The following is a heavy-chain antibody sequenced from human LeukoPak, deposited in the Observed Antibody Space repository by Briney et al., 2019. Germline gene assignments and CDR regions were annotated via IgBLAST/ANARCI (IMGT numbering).Heavy chain of an antibody. D-gene: IGHD2-2*01. Sequence: ASVKVSCKASGYTFTGYYMHWVRQAPGQGLEWMGWINPNSGGTNYAQKFQGRVTMTRDTSISTAYMELSRLRSDVTAVYYCARFGFLHCSSTSCYEYYYYYGMDVWGQGTTVTVSS. CDR1: GYTFTGYY. CDR3: ARFGFLHCSSTSCYEYYYYYGMDV. V-gene: IGHV1-2*02. J-gene: IGHJ6*02. CDR2: INPNSGGT.